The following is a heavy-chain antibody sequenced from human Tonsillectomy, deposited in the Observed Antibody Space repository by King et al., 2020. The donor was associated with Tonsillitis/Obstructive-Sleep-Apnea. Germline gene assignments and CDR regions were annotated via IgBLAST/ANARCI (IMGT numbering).Heavy chain of an antibody. CDR2: VSTYNGNT. J-gene: IGHJ4*02. CDR1: GYTFNSVV. Sequence: QLVQSGPEVKKPGASVKVSCKASGYTFNSVVISWVRQAPGQGLEWRGWVSTYNGNTNYAQKLQGRVTMTTDTSTSTTYMELRSLRSDDTAVYYCARGTYFDFWGKGTTVTVSS. V-gene: IGHV1-18*01. CDR3: ARGTYFDF.